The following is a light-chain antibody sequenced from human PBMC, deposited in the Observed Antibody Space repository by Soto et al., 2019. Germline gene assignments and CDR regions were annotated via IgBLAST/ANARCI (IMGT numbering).Light chain of an antibody. Sequence: EIVLTQSPVTLSLSAGGRGSRSCVASQSFSPSYLAWYRQTPGQPPRLLIYTASTRATGIPARFSGSGSGTEFTLTISSLQSEDFAVYYCQQYSNWPRTFGQGTNVDI. CDR1: QSFSPSY. J-gene: IGKJ1*01. V-gene: IGKV3-15*01. CDR2: TAS. CDR3: QQYSNWPRT.